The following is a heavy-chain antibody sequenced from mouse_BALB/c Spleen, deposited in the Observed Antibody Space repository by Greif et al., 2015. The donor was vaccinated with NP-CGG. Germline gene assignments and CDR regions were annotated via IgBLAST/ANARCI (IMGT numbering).Heavy chain of an antibody. V-gene: IGHV5-17*02. J-gene: IGHJ4*01. CDR2: ISSGSSTI. CDR3: ARRLLRGNAMDY. D-gene: IGHD1-1*01. CDR1: GFTFSSFG. Sequence: DVQLVESGGGLVQPGGSRKLSCAASGFTFSSFGMHWVRQAPEKGLEWVAYISSGSSTIYYADTVKGRFTISRDNPKNTLFLQMTSLRSEDTAMYYCARRLLRGNAMDYWGQGTSVTVSS.